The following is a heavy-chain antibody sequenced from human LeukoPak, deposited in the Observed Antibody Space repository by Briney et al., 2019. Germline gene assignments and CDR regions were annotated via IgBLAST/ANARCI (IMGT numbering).Heavy chain of an antibody. J-gene: IGHJ4*02. CDR1: GFTFDDYG. Sequence: GGSLRLSCAASGFTFDDYGMSWVRQAPGKGLEWVSGINWNGGSTGYADSVKGRFTISRDNAKNSLYLQMNSLRAEDTALYYCARDIYDSSGWMGYYFDHWGLGTLVSVSS. D-gene: IGHD3-22*01. CDR2: INWNGGST. V-gene: IGHV3-20*04. CDR3: ARDIYDSSGWMGYYFDH.